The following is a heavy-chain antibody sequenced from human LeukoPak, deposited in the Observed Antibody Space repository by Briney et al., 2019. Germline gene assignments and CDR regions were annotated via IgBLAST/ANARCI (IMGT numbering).Heavy chain of an antibody. J-gene: IGHJ4*02. V-gene: IGHV3-9*01. CDR2: ISWNSGSI. CDR1: GFTFDDYA. Sequence: PGGSLRLSCAASGFTFDDYAMHWVRQAPGKGLEWVSGISWNSGSIGYADSVKGRFTISRDNAKNSLYLQMNSLRAEDTALYYCAKDLYGDFSGFDYWGQGTLVTVSS. CDR3: AKDLYGDFSGFDY. D-gene: IGHD4-17*01.